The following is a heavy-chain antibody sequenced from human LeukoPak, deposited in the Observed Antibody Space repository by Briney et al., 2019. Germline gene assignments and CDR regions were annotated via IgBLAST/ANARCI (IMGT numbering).Heavy chain of an antibody. CDR3: ARSHDHLWGNYPNY. CDR1: GGSIDSTNW. V-gene: IGHV4/OR15-8*01. CDR2: IHHDGRI. J-gene: IGHJ4*02. D-gene: IGHD3-16*02. Sequence: SETLSLTCDVSGGSIDSTNWWNWVRQPPGKGPEWIGEIHHDGRINYNPSLKSRVTLSVDKSKNQFSLRLNSVTAADTAMYYCARSHDHLWGNYPNYWGQGTLVTVSS.